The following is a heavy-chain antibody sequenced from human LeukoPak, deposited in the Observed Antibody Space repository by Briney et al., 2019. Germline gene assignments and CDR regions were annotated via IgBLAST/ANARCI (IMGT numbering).Heavy chain of an antibody. J-gene: IGHJ4*02. D-gene: IGHD3-22*01. CDR3: ARGLTESGGYYHGVFDH. CDR2: IYYSGST. V-gene: IGHV4-30-4*01. Sequence: SQTLSLTCTVSGGSISSGDYYWSWIRQPPGKGLEWIGYIYYSGSTYYNPSLKSRVTISVDTSKNQFSLKLSSVTAADTAVYYCARGLTESGGYYHGVFDHWGQGTPVTVSS. CDR1: GGSISSGDYY.